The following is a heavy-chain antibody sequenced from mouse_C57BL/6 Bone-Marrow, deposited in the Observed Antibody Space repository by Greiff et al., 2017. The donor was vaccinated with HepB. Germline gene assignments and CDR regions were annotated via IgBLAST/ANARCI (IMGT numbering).Heavy chain of an antibody. CDR3: ARGRNYYGSSLFAY. J-gene: IGHJ3*01. V-gene: IGHV1-19*01. CDR2: INPYNGGT. D-gene: IGHD1-1*01. CDR1: GYTFTDYY. Sequence: EVQLQQSGPVLVKPGASVKMSCKASGYTFTDYYMNWVKQSHGKSLEWIGVINPYNGGTSYNQKFKGKATLTVDKSSSTAYMELNSLTSEDSAVYYCARGRNYYGSSLFAYWGQGTLVTVSA.